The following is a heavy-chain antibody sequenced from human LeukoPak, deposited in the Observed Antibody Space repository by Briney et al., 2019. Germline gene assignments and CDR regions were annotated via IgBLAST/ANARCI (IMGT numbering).Heavy chain of an antibody. J-gene: IGHJ3*02. CDR3: ARDRGAPDAFNI. CDR1: GFTFSSYS. Sequence: PGGSLRLSCAASGFTFSSYSMNWVRQAPGKGLEGVSSISSSSSYIYYADSVKGRFTISRDNAKNTLYLQMNSLRAEDTAVYYCARDRGAPDAFNIWGQGTMVTVSS. V-gene: IGHV3-21*01. D-gene: IGHD3-16*01. CDR2: ISSSSSYI.